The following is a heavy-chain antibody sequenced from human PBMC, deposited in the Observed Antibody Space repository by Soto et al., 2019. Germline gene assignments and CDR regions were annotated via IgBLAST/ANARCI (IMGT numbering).Heavy chain of an antibody. V-gene: IGHV3-23*01. CDR1: GFTFSSYA. CDR2: ISGSGGST. CDR3: AKDEREETNYYYYMDV. J-gene: IGHJ6*03. D-gene: IGHD1-1*01. Sequence: GGSLRLSCAASGFTFSSYAMSWVRQAPGKGLEWVSAISGSGGSTYYADSVKGRFTISRDNSKNTLYLQMNSLRAEDTAVYYCAKDEREETNYYYYMDVWGKGTTVTVSS.